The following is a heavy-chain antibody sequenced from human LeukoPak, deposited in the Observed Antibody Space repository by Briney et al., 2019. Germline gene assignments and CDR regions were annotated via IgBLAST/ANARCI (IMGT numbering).Heavy chain of an antibody. CDR2: ISGSGGST. D-gene: IGHD2-2*01. Sequence: GGSLRLSCAASGFTFSSYAMSWVRQAPGKGGEWGSVISGSGGSTYYADSVNGRFTISRDNSKNTLYLQMNSLRAEDTAVYYCAKAGIVVVPAGILDYWGQGTLVTVSS. V-gene: IGHV3-23*01. CDR1: GFTFSSYA. CDR3: AKAGIVVVPAGILDY. J-gene: IGHJ4*02.